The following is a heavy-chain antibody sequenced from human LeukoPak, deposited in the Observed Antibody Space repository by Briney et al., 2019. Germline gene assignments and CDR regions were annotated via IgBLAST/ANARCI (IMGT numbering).Heavy chain of an antibody. J-gene: IGHJ5*02. CDR2: IYHSGST. D-gene: IGHD3-22*01. V-gene: IGHV4-4*02. CDR1: GGSISSSNW. CDR3: ARGERGYHRNPWFDP. Sequence: KPSETLSLTCAVSGGSISSSNWWSWVRQPPGKGLEWIGEIYHSGSTNYNPSLKSRVTISVDKSKNQFSLKLSSVTAADTAVYYCARGERGYHRNPWFDPWGQGTLVTVSS.